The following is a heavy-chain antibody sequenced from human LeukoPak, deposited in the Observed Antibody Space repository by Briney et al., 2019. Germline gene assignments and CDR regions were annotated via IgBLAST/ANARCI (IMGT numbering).Heavy chain of an antibody. CDR3: ASQGATGGYRYYYYYMDV. J-gene: IGHJ6*03. CDR1: GYSFTSYW. V-gene: IGHV5-51*01. CDR2: IYPGDSDT. Sequence: GESLKISCKGSGYSFTSYWIGWVRQLPGKGLEWMGIIYPGDSDTRYSPSFQGQVTISADKSISTAYLQWSSLKASDTAMYYCASQGATGGYRYYYYYMDVWGKGTTVTVSS. D-gene: IGHD5-18*01.